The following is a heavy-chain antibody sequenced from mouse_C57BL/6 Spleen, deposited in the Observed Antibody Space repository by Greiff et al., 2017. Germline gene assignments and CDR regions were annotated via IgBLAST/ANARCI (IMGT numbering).Heavy chain of an antibody. J-gene: IGHJ3*01. CDR3: TTGGFAY. V-gene: IGHV14-4*01. Sequence: VQLKESGAELVRPGASVKLSCTASGFNIKDDNMHWVKQRPEQGLEWIGWIDPENGDTEYASKFQGKATITADTSSNTAYLQLSSLTYEDTTVYYCTTGGFAYWGQGTLVTVSA. CDR2: IDPENGDT. CDR1: GFNIKDDN.